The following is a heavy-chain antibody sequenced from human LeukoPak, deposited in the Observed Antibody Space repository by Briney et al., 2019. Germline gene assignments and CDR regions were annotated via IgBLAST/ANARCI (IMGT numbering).Heavy chain of an antibody. D-gene: IGHD6-6*01. CDR2: IYYSGST. J-gene: IGHJ3*02. V-gene: IGHV4-59*01. CDR3: ARSPIAARPSDAFDI. Sequence: SETLSLTCTVSGGSISSYYWSWIRQPPGKGLEWIGYIYYSGSTNYNPSLKSRVTISVDTSKNQFSLKLSSVTAADTAVYYCARSPIAARPSDAFDIWGQGTMVTVSS. CDR1: GGSISSYY.